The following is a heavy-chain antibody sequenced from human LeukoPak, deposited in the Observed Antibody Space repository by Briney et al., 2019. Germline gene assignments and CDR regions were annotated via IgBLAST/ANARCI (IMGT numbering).Heavy chain of an antibody. CDR3: ARERGLRLGTNAFDI. V-gene: IGHV1-18*01. J-gene: IGHJ3*02. CDR1: GYTFTSYG. CDR2: ISAYNGNT. Sequence: ASVKVSCKASGYTFTSYGISWVRQAPAQGLEWMGWISAYNGNTNYAQKLQGRVTMTTDTSTSTAYMELRSLRSGDTAVYYCARERGLRLGTNAFDIWGQGTMVTVSS. D-gene: IGHD3-16*01.